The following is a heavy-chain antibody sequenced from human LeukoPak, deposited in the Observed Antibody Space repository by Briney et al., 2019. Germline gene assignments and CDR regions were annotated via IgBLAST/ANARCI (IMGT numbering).Heavy chain of an antibody. CDR2: LSGSGAGT. Sequence: GGSLRLSCEASGFTFSDYALGWVRQAPGRGLEWVATLSGSGAGTYYSDSVQGRFTISRDNSKRTLFLQMNSLRAEDTAVYYCATYSSLNRREFQYWGQGTLLTVSS. CDR3: ATYSSLNRREFQY. D-gene: IGHD3-22*01. V-gene: IGHV3-23*01. CDR1: GFTFSDYA. J-gene: IGHJ1*01.